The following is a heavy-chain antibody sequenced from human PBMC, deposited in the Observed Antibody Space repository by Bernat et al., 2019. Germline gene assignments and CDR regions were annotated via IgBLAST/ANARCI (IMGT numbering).Heavy chain of an antibody. CDR1: GFTFSDYY. CDR2: ISSSSSYT. Sequence: QVQLVESGGGLVKPGGSLRLSCAASGFTFSDYYMSWIRQAPGKGREWVSYISSSSSYTNYADTVKGRFTISRDNAKNSLYLQMNSLRAEDTAVYYCASARRYCSGGSCYYDFDYWGQGTLVTVSS. J-gene: IGHJ4*02. CDR3: ASARRYCSGGSCYYDFDY. D-gene: IGHD2-15*01. V-gene: IGHV3-11*05.